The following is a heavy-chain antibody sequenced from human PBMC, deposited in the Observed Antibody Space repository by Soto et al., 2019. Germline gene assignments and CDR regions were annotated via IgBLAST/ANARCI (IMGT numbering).Heavy chain of an antibody. CDR2: IYYSGST. CDR1: GGSISSYY. CDR3: ARVLFYDFWSGYLDY. J-gene: IGHJ4*02. Sequence: SETLSLTCTVSGGSISSYYWSWIRQPPGKGLEWIGYIYYSGSTNYNPSLKSRVTISVDTSKNQFSLKLSSVTAADTAVYYCARVLFYDFWSGYLDYWGQGTLVTVSS. V-gene: IGHV4-59*01. D-gene: IGHD3-3*01.